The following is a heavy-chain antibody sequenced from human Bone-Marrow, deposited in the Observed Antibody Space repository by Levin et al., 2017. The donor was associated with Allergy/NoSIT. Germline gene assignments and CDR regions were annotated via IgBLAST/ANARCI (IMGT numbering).Heavy chain of an antibody. J-gene: IGHJ3*02. CDR1: GYTLTELS. V-gene: IGHV1-24*01. CDR3: ATGLGSGSYYAGDAFDI. Sequence: GESLKISCKVSGYTLTELSMHWVRQAPGKGLEWMGGFDPEDGETIYAQKFQGRVTMTEDTSTDTAYMELSSLRSEDTAVYYCATGLGSGSYYAGDAFDIWGQGTMVTVSS. CDR2: FDPEDGET. D-gene: IGHD3-10*02.